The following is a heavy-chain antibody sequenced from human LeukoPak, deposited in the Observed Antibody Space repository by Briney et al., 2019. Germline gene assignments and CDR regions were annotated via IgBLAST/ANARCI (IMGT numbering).Heavy chain of an antibody. J-gene: IGHJ3*02. V-gene: IGHV4-59*01. CDR3: AGSVYYYDSRGSRKDAFDI. Sequence: AETLSLTCTVSGGSISSYYWNWIRQPPGKGLEWIGYIYYSGSTNYNPSLKSRVTISVDTSKNQFSLKLSSVTAADTAVYYCAGSVYYYDSRGSRKDAFDIWGQGTMVTISS. CDR2: IYYSGST. CDR1: GGSISSYY. D-gene: IGHD3-22*01.